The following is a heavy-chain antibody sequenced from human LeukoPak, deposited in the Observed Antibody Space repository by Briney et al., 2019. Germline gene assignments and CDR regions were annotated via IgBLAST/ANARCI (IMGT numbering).Heavy chain of an antibody. CDR3: ARTSAQGAQFDY. Sequence: PSETLSLTCTVSGGSISNYYWSWIRQPAGMGLEWIGRIYASGSTNYNPSLKSRVTMSVDTSNNQFSLNLSSVTAADTAVYYCARTSAQGAQFDYWGQGTLVTVSS. D-gene: IGHD1-26*01. J-gene: IGHJ4*02. V-gene: IGHV4-4*07. CDR1: GGSISNYY. CDR2: IYASGST.